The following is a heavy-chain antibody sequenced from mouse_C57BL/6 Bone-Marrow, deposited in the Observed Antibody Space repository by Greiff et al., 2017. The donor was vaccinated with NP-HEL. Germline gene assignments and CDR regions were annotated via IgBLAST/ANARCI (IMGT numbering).Heavy chain of an antibody. Sequence: DVQLVESGGGLVQPGESLKLSCESNEYEFPSHDMSWVRKTPEKRLELVAAINSDGGSTYYPDTMERRFIISRDNTKKTLYLQMSSLRSEDTALYYCARPLCMVTTSAWFAYWGQGTLVTVSA. CDR2: INSDGGST. CDR1: EYEFPSHD. V-gene: IGHV5-2*01. D-gene: IGHD2-2*01. J-gene: IGHJ3*01. CDR3: ARPLCMVTTSAWFAY.